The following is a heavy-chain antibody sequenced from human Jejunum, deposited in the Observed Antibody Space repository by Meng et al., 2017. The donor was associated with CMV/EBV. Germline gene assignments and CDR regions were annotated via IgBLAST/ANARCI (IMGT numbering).Heavy chain of an antibody. J-gene: IGHJ4*02. D-gene: IGHD2/OR15-2a*01. CDR3: AAEYRLLNTPYFEY. Sequence: GFPFNSNGMNWVRQAPGKGLEWVSYISVGSTVIYYADSVRGRFTISRDNAKNSLYLQMNSLRVEDTAVYYCAAEYRLLNTPYFEYWGQGTVVTVSS. V-gene: IGHV3-48*04. CDR1: GFPFNSNG. CDR2: ISVGSTVI.